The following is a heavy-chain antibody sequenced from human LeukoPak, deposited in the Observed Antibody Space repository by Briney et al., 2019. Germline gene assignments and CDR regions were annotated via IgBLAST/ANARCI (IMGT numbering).Heavy chain of an antibody. CDR2: ISGSGGTT. Sequence: RGSLRLSCAASGFTFSSYAMTWVCQAPGKGLEWVSAISGSGGTTYNADSVKGRFTISRDNSKNTLYLQMNSLRAEDTAVYYCAKASHLTGYYLPIDYWGHGTLVTVSS. CDR3: AKASHLTGYYLPIDY. V-gene: IGHV3-23*01. D-gene: IGHD3-9*01. J-gene: IGHJ4*01. CDR1: GFTFSSYA.